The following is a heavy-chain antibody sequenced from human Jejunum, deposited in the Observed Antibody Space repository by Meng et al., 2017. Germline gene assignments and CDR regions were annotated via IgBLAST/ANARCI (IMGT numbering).Heavy chain of an antibody. CDR2: IYTSENT. Sequence: SETLSLTCTVSGASISSYTWSWIRQPAGKGLEWIGRIYTSENTDCNPSFKSRVTMSVDTSKNQLSLKLRSVTAADTAVYYCARELYSSGWYGGSWGQGTLVTVSS. CDR1: GASISSYT. V-gene: IGHV4-4*07. J-gene: IGHJ4*02. D-gene: IGHD6-19*01. CDR3: ARELYSSGWYGGS.